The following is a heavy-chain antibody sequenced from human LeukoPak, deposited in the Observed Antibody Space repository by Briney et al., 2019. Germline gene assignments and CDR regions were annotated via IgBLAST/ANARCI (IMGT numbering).Heavy chain of an antibody. CDR3: ARDEGSGGLDY. D-gene: IGHD3-16*01. CDR2: IYSGAST. Sequence: GGSLRLSCAASGFTFSSNYMSWVRQAPGKGLEWVSVIYSGASTYYADSVKGRFTISRHNSKNTLYLQMNSRRAEDTAVHYCARDEGSGGLDYWGQGTLVTVSS. J-gene: IGHJ4*02. CDR1: GFTFSSNY. V-gene: IGHV3-53*04.